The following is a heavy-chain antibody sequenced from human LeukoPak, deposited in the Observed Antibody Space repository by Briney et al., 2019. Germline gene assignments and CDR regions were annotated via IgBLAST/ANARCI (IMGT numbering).Heavy chain of an antibody. D-gene: IGHD6-19*01. J-gene: IGHJ5*02. V-gene: IGHV4-38-2*02. CDR1: GYSISSGYY. CDR3: VRGRYSSGWFKDKNWFDP. CDR2: IYNSGST. Sequence: SETLSLTCTVSGYSISSGYYWGWIRQPPGKGLEWIGYIYNSGSTKYNPSHKSRVTISVDTSKNQFSLKLSSVTAADTAVYYCVRGRYSSGWFKDKNWFDPWGQGIPVTVSS.